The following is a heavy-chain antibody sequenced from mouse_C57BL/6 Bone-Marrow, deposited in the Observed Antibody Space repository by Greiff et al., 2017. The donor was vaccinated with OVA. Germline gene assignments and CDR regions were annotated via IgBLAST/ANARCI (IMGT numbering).Heavy chain of an antibody. J-gene: IGHJ1*03. CDR3: ARRAYYYGSSYEYFDV. V-gene: IGHV1-75*01. CDR2: IFPGSGRT. Sequence: VQLQQSGPELVKPGASVQISCKASGYTFPDYYINWVKQRPGQGLEWIGWIFPGSGRTYYNEKFKGKATLTVDKSSSTAYMLLSSLTSEDSAVYFGARRAYYYGSSYEYFDVWGTGTTVTVSS. CDR1: GYTFPDYY. D-gene: IGHD1-1*01.